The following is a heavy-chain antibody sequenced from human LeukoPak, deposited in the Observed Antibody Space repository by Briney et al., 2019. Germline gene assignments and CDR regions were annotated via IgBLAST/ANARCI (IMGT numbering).Heavy chain of an antibody. CDR3: ARSYASAV. CDR2: IDHTGNT. V-gene: IGHV4-4*02. Sequence: PSETLSLTCAVSGASITSVNWWYWVRQSPGKGLEWIGEIDHTGNTNYNASLKSRVTISLDKSKNQFSLNLNSVTAADTAVYYCARSYASAVWGQGTLVTVSS. CDR1: GASITSVNW. J-gene: IGHJ1*01.